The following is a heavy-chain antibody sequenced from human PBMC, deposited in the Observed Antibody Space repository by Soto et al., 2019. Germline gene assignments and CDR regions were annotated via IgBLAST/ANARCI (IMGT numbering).Heavy chain of an antibody. CDR1: GGSISSSSYY. J-gene: IGHJ4*02. CDR3: ARGWHTVETPPYDY. Sequence: SETLSLTCTVSGGSISSSSYYWGWIRQPPGKGLEWIGCIYYSGSTYYNPSLKSRLTISVDTSKNPFSLKLNSVTAADTAVYYCARGWHTVETPPYDYWGQGTLVTVSS. D-gene: IGHD4-17*01. V-gene: IGHV4-39*07. CDR2: IYYSGST.